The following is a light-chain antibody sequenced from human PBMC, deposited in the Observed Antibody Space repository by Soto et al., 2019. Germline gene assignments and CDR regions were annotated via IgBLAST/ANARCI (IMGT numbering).Light chain of an antibody. J-gene: IGLJ1*01. CDR1: SSDVGNYNL. CDR3: CSYAGSSTYV. Sequence: QPASVSGSPGQSITISCTGTSSDVGNYNLVSWYQQHPGKAPKLMIYAVNKRPSGVSDRFSGSKSGNTASLTISGLQAEDEADYYCCSYAGSSTYVFGTGTKLTVL. V-gene: IGLV2-23*02. CDR2: AVN.